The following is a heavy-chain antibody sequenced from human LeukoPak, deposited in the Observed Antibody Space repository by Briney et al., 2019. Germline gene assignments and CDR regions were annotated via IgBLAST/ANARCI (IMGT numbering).Heavy chain of an antibody. D-gene: IGHD3-3*01. CDR3: AKNDFWSGYYLSGYYYYGMDV. V-gene: IGHV4-4*02. J-gene: IGHJ6*02. CDR1: GGSISSSNW. CDR2: IYHSGST. Sequence: SGTLSLTCAVSGGSISSSNWWSWVRQPPGKGLEWIGEIYHSGSTNYNPSLKSRVTISVDKSKNQFSLKLSSVTAADTAVYYCAKNDFWSGYYLSGYYYYGMDVWGQGTTVTVSS.